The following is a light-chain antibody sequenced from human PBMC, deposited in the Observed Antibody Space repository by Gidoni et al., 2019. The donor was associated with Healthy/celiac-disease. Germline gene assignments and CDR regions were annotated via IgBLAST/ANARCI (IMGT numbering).Light chain of an antibody. CDR1: QSVLYSSNNKNY. CDR2: WAS. Sequence: DIVMTQSPDSLSVSLVERVTINCKSSQSVLYSSNNKNYLAWYHQKPGQPPKLLIYWASTRESGVPYRFSGSGSGTDFTLTISSLQAEDVAVYYCQQDYSTPRTFGQXTKVEIK. V-gene: IGKV4-1*01. J-gene: IGKJ1*01. CDR3: QQDYSTPRT.